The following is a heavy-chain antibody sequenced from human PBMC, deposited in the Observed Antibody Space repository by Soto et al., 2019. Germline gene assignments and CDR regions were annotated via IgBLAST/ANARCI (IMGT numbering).Heavy chain of an antibody. J-gene: IGHJ4*02. V-gene: IGHV3-48*02. CDR3: ARGSSNWAYYFDF. D-gene: IGHD6-13*01. CDR2: ITSSGTTV. Sequence: EVPLVESGGGLVQPGGSLRLSSAASGFTFGSYSLNWVRQAPGKGLEWVSYITSSGTTVYYADSVRGRFTISRDNAKNSLYLQMNSLRDDDTAVYYCARGSSNWAYYFDFWGQGTLVTVSS. CDR1: GFTFGSYS.